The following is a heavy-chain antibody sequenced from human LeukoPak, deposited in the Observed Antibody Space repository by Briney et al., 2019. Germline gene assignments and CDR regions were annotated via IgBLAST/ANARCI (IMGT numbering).Heavy chain of an antibody. J-gene: IGHJ4*02. D-gene: IGHD1-26*01. V-gene: IGHV3-64D*06. Sequence: HPGGSLRLSCAASGFTFSDYVMHWVRQAPGKGLEYVSAISTNGGNTYHADSMKGRCTISRDNSKNTLFLQMSSLRPEDTAVYYCVKDISAGGYYFDYWGQGTLVTVSS. CDR1: GFTFSDYV. CDR2: ISTNGGNT. CDR3: VKDISAGGYYFDY.